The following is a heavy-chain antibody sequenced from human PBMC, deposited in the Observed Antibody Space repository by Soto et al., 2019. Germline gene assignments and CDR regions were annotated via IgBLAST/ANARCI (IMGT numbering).Heavy chain of an antibody. CDR2: IIPIFGTA. Sequence: GASVKVSFKASGGTFSSYAISWVRQAPGQGLEWMGGIIPIFGTANYAQKFQGRVTITADESTSTAYMELSSLRSEDTAVYYCARDQRAGITARPRDYYYGMDVWGQGTTVTVSS. D-gene: IGHD6-6*01. CDR3: ARDQRAGITARPRDYYYGMDV. CDR1: GGTFSSYA. J-gene: IGHJ6*02. V-gene: IGHV1-69*13.